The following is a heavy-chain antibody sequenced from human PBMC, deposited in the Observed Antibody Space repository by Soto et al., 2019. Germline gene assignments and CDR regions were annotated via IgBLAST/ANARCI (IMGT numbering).Heavy chain of an antibody. CDR2: ISYDGSNK. Sequence: QVQLVESGGGVVQPGRSLRLSCAASGFTVSTYAMHWVRQAPGQGLEWVAVISYDGSNKYYADSVKGRFTISRDNSKNTLYLQMNSLRAEDTAVYYCARDKSPYSSGWHKRHFDYWGQGTLVTVSS. CDR3: ARDKSPYSSGWHKRHFDY. D-gene: IGHD6-19*01. CDR1: GFTVSTYA. J-gene: IGHJ4*02. V-gene: IGHV3-30-3*01.